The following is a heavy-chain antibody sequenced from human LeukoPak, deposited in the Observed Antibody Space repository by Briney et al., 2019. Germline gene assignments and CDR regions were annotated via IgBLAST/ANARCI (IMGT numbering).Heavy chain of an antibody. CDR2: ISSSGGST. D-gene: IGHD3-9*01. V-gene: IGHV3-23*01. CDR1: GFTFRNYA. CDR3: ATDQRYAFDY. J-gene: IGHJ4*02. Sequence: GGSLRLSCAGSGFTFRNYAMSWVRQAPGKGLEWVSVISSSGGSTYYADSVKGRFTIPRDNSKNTLYLQMNSLRAEDTAVYYCATDQRYAFDYWGQGILVTVSS.